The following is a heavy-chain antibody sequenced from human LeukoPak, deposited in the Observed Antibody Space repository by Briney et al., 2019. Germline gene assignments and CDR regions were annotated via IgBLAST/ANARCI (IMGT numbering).Heavy chain of an antibody. J-gene: IGHJ4*02. D-gene: IGHD3-10*01. Sequence: GGSLRLSCAASGFTFSHFEMNWVRQPPGKGLGWIAFITTIGTTMYYADSVKGRFTISRDNAENSLYLQLNSLRAEDTAVYYCARVSGYWGSGNFYFDYWGQGTLVTVSS. V-gene: IGHV3-48*03. CDR2: ITTIGTTM. CDR1: GFTFSHFE. CDR3: ARVSGYWGSGNFYFDY.